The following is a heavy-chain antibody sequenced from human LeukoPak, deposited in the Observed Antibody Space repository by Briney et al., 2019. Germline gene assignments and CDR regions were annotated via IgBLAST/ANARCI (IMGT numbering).Heavy chain of an antibody. CDR1: GITFSSYE. Sequence: PGGSLRLSCVASGITFSSYEMNWVRQAPGKGLEWVSVIYSGGSTYYADPVKGRFTISRDNSKNTLYLQMNSLRAEDTAVYYCARPLGDSSGYYYVSYWGQGTLVTVSS. J-gene: IGHJ4*02. V-gene: IGHV3-53*01. D-gene: IGHD3-22*01. CDR3: ARPLGDSSGYYYVSY. CDR2: IYSGGST.